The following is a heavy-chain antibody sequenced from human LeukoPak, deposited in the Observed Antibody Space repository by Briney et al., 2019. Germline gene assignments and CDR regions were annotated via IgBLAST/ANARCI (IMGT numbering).Heavy chain of an antibody. J-gene: IGHJ2*01. Sequence: GASVKVSCKAPGATFSSYAISWVRQAPGQRLEWMGGIIPIFGTANYAQRFQGRVTITTDESTSTAYMELSSLRSEDTAVYYCARNYGDYVNWYSDLWGRGTLVTVSS. D-gene: IGHD4-17*01. CDR1: GATFSSYA. CDR2: IIPIFGTA. CDR3: ARNYGDYVNWYSDL. V-gene: IGHV1-69*05.